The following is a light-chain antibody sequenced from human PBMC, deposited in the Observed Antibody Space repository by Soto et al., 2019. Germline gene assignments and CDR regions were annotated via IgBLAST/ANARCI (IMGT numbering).Light chain of an antibody. CDR3: SSYADTNNLLYV. CDR1: SSDIGSYNY. V-gene: IGLV2-8*01. CDR2: EVS. Sequence: QSVLTQPPSASGSPGQSVTISCTGTSSDIGSYNYVSWYQQHPGKAPRLLIYEVSQRPSGVPDRFSGSKSANTASLTVSGLQPEDEADYYCSSYADTNNLLYVFGTGTNVTAL. J-gene: IGLJ1*01.